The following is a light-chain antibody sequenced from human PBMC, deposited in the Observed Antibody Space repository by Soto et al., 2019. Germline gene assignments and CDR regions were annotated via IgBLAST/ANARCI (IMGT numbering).Light chain of an antibody. CDR2: YDR. CDR3: QVWDSSSDHTV. V-gene: IGLV3-21*04. Sequence: SYELTQPPSVPVAPGKTAKITCGGNNIESKSVHWYQQKSGQAPVQVIYYDRERPSGIPERFSGSNSGNTATLTISRVEAGDEADYYCQVWDSSSDHTVFGGGTKLTVL. CDR1: NIESKS. J-gene: IGLJ2*01.